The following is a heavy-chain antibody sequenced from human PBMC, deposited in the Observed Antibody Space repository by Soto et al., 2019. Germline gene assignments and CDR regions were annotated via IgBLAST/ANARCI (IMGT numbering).Heavy chain of an antibody. CDR3: ARSGVSTPRLEDPFDI. CDR1: GYSFPTYW. J-gene: IGHJ3*02. V-gene: IGHV5-51*01. D-gene: IGHD5-12*01. Sequence: GESLKISCKGSGYSFPTYWLAWVRQTPGRGLEYMGIIYPGDSDSRYSPAFQGQVTISADKSINTAYLQWTSLKASDTAIYYCARSGVSTPRLEDPFDIWGQGTMVTVSS. CDR2: IYPGDSDS.